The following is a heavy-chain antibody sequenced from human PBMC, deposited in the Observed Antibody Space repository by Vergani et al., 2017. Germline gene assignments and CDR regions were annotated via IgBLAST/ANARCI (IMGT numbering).Heavy chain of an antibody. V-gene: IGHV1-69*01. CDR2: IIPIFGTA. D-gene: IGHD4-23*01. J-gene: IGHJ3*02. Sequence: QVQLVQSGAEVKKPGSSVKVSCKASGGTFSSYAISWVRQAPGQGLEWMGGIIPIFGTANYAQKFQGRVTITADESTSTAYMELSSLRSGDTAVYYCAREIPDDYGGLTSKPNAFDIWGQGTMVTVSS. CDR3: AREIPDDYGGLTSKPNAFDI. CDR1: GGTFSSYA.